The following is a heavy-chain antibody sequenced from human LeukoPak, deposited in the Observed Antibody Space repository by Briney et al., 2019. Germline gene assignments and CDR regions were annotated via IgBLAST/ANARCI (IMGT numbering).Heavy chain of an antibody. CDR3: AKGVWYSSSSGLDY. CDR2: ISGSGDNT. D-gene: IGHD6-6*01. J-gene: IGHJ4*02. Sequence: PGGSLRLSCAASGFTFSSYGMHWVRQAPGKGLEWVSGISGSGDNTYYADSVKGRFTISRDNSKNTLYLQMNSLRAEDTAVYYCAKGVWYSSSSGLDYWGQGTLVTVSP. CDR1: GFTFSSYG. V-gene: IGHV3-NL1*01.